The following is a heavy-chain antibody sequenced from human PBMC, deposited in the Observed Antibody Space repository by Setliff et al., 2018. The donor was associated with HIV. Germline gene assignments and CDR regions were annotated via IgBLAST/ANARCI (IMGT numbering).Heavy chain of an antibody. CDR2: INHSGST. CDR1: GGSFSDYY. V-gene: IGHV4-34*01. Sequence: SQTLSLTCAVYGGSFSDYYWSWIRQPPGKGLEWIGEINHSGSTNYNPFLKSRVTISVDTSKNQFSLKLSSVTAADTAVYYCARATVTVDFYYYGLDVWGQGTTVTVSS. J-gene: IGHJ6*02. CDR3: ARATVTVDFYYYGLDV. D-gene: IGHD4-17*01.